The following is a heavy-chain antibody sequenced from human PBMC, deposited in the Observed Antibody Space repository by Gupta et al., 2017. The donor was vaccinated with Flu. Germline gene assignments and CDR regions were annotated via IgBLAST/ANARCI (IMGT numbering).Heavy chain of an antibody. Sequence: QVQLVESGGGVVQPGRSLRLSCAASGFTFSSYGMHWVRQAPGKGLEWVAVISYDGSNKYYADSVKGRFTISRDNSKNTLYLQMNSLRAEDTAVYYCAKDLFYGDPISWFFWGQGTMVTVSS. CDR1: GFTFSSYG. V-gene: IGHV3-30*18. CDR3: AKDLFYGDPISWFF. D-gene: IGHD4-17*01. CDR2: ISYDGSNK. J-gene: IGHJ3*01.